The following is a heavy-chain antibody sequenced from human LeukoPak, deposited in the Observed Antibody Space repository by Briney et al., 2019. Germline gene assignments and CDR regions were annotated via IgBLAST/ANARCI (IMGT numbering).Heavy chain of an antibody. CDR3: ARVREYYESSGYSPTSYGMDT. CDR1: GYTFTSYN. CDR2: ISPSAGST. D-gene: IGHD3-22*01. Sequence: GASVKVSCKASGYTFTSYNMHWVRQAPGQGLEWMGIISPSAGSTSYAQKFQGRVTMIRDTSTSTVYMEVSSLRSEDTAVYYCARVREYYESSGYSPTSYGMDTWGQGTTVTVSS. V-gene: IGHV1-46*01. J-gene: IGHJ6*02.